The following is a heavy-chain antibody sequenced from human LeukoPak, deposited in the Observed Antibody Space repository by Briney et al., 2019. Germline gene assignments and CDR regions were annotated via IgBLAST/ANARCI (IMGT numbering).Heavy chain of an antibody. Sequence: GESLKISCKGSGYRFTSYWIGWGRQMPGKGLGWMGIIYPGDSDTRYSPSFQGQVTISADKSISTAYLQWSSLKASDTAMYYCARHSFPMVRGVPYYFDYWGQGTLVTVSS. V-gene: IGHV5-51*01. CDR3: ARHSFPMVRGVPYYFDY. D-gene: IGHD3-10*01. J-gene: IGHJ4*02. CDR2: IYPGDSDT. CDR1: GYRFTSYW.